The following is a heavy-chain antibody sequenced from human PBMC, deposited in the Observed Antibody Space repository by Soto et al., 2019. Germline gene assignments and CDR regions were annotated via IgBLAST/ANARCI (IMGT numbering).Heavy chain of an antibody. CDR2: VYYSGTT. J-gene: IGHJ4*02. D-gene: IGHD4-17*01. Sequence: SETLSITCSVSGGSVSDKTYYWSWIRQPPGKRLEWIGYVYYSGTTNYNPSLKSRVTISVDLSKNRFSLRLSSVTTADTALYYCARTTAVPNTLRSRYFFDYWGQGTLVTVS. CDR1: GGSVSDKTYY. CDR3: ARTTAVPNTLRSRYFFDY. V-gene: IGHV4-61*01.